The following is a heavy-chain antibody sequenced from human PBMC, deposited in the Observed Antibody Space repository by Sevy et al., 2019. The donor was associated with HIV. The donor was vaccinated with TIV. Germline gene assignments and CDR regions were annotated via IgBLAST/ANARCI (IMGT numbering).Heavy chain of an antibody. CDR3: ATTSTPLYYYALDV. J-gene: IGHJ6*02. Sequence: GGSLRLSCAASGFTVSSKYMSWVRQAPGKGLEWVSVIYSGEYTYYGDSVKGRFTISRDISKNTLNLELNTLRAEDTAIYYCATTSTPLYYYALDVWGQGTTVTVSS. CDR2: IYSGEYT. CDR1: GFTVSSKY. V-gene: IGHV3-53*01. D-gene: IGHD1-26*01.